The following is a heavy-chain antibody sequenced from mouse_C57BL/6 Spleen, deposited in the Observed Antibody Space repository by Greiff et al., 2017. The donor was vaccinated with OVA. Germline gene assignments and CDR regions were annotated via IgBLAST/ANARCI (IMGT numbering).Heavy chain of an antibody. V-gene: IGHV1-61*01. CDR3: ARKATVVPYWYFDV. Sequence: QVQLQQPGAELVRPGSSVKLSCKASGYTFTSYWMDWVKQRPGQGLEWIGNIYPSDSETHYNQKFKDKGTLTVDKSSSTAYMQLSSLTSEDSAVYNCARKATVVPYWYFDVWGTGTTVTVSS. D-gene: IGHD1-1*01. CDR2: IYPSDSET. J-gene: IGHJ1*03. CDR1: GYTFTSYW.